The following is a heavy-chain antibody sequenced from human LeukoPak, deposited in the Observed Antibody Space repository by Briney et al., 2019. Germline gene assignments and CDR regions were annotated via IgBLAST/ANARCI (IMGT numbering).Heavy chain of an antibody. V-gene: IGHV3-7*01. CDR3: ARDFYDGFALDY. D-gene: IGHD2/OR15-2a*01. CDR2: IKQDGTEK. CDR1: GFTFSRFW. J-gene: IGHJ4*02. Sequence: GGSLRLSCAASGFTFSRFWMSWVRQAPGKGLEWVANIKQDGTEKYYLDSVKGRFTISRDNARNSLYLQMDNLRAEDTGVYYCARDFYDGFALDYWGQGTLVTVSS.